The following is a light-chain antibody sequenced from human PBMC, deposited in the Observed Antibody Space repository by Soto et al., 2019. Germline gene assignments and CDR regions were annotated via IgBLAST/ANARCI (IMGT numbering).Light chain of an antibody. J-gene: IGLJ1*01. V-gene: IGLV2-14*01. CDR3: SSYTSDSSYV. CDR1: SSDVGLYDY. Sequence: SVLTQPASVSGSPGQSITISCTGTSSDVGLYDYVSWYRQHPGKAPQLMIYAVSNRPSGVSNRFSASKSGNTASLFISGLQAEDEADYYCSSYTSDSSYVFGSGTKVTVL. CDR2: AVS.